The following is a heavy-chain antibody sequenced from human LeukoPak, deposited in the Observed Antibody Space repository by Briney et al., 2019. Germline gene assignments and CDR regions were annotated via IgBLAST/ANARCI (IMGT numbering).Heavy chain of an antibody. Sequence: GGSLRLSCAASGFTVSSNYMSWVRQAPGQGLEWVSVIYSGGSTYYADSVKGRFTISRDNSKNTLYLQMNSLRAEDTAVYYCARGLPAANDAFDIWGQGTMVTVSS. D-gene: IGHD2-2*01. V-gene: IGHV3-53*01. CDR2: IYSGGST. J-gene: IGHJ3*02. CDR1: GFTVSSNY. CDR3: ARGLPAANDAFDI.